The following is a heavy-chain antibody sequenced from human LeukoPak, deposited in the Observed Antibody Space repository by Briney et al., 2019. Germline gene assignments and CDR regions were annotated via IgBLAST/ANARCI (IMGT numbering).Heavy chain of an antibody. CDR2: ISASGGST. CDR3: AKSPGGVVSTSFDN. D-gene: IGHD2-2*01. J-gene: IGHJ4*02. CDR1: GFTFSTYA. V-gene: IGHV3-23*01. Sequence: GGSLRLSCAASGFTFSTYAMSWVRQAPGKGLEWVSVISASGGSTYYADSVKGRFTISRDNSKNTLYLQMNSLRAEDTAVYYCAKSPGGVVSTSFDNWGQGTLVTVSS.